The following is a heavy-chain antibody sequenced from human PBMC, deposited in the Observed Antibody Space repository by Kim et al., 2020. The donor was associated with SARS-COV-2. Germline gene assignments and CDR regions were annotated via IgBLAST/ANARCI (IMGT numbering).Heavy chain of an antibody. CDR1: GFTFSSYG. J-gene: IGHJ6*02. D-gene: IGHD3-10*01. V-gene: IGHV3-30*18. CDR2: ISYDGSNK. CDR3: AKAGASANYHYYGMDV. Sequence: GGSLRLSCAASGFTFSSYGMHWVRQVPGKGLEWVAVISYDGSNKYYGDSVKGRFTISRDNSKNTLYVQMNSLRAEDTAVYYCAKAGASANYHYYGMDVWGQGTTVTVSS.